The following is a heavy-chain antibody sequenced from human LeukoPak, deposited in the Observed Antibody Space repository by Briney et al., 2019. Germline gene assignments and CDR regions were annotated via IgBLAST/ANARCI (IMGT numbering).Heavy chain of an antibody. J-gene: IGHJ3*02. D-gene: IGHD3-22*01. V-gene: IGHV3-21*01. CDR2: ISSSSSYI. Sequence: GRSLRLSCAASGFTFSSYSMNWVRQAPGRGLEWVSSISSSSSYIYYADSVKGRFTISRDNAKNSLYLQMNSLRAEDTAVYYCARDPPYDSSGYYYGGNAFDIWGQGTMVTVSS. CDR3: ARDPPYDSSGYYYGGNAFDI. CDR1: GFTFSSYS.